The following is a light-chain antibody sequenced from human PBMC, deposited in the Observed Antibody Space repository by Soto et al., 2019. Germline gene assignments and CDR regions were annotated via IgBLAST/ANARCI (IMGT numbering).Light chain of an antibody. Sequence: DIQMTQSPSTLSASIGDRVTITCRASQSINTGLAWYQQKSGRAPKLLIYDVANLEGGVPSRFSGSGSGTEFCLIISNLQPHFFATHYCQHYNSYSTVGLGSKV. CDR2: DVA. CDR3: QHYNSYST. J-gene: IGKJ1*01. V-gene: IGKV1-5*01. CDR1: QSINTG.